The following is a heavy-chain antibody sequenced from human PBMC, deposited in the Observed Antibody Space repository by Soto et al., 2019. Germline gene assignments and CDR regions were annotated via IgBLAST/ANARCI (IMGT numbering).Heavy chain of an antibody. D-gene: IGHD6-6*01. CDR2: IYPGDSDT. V-gene: IGHV5-51*01. J-gene: IGHJ4*02. CDR1: GYSFTSYW. CDR3: AAYTSSSGRHFDY. Sequence: GESLKISCKGSGYSFTSYWIGWVRQMPGKGLEWMGIIYPGDSDTRYSPSFQGQVTISADKSIRTAYLQWSSLKASDTAMYYCAAYTSSSGRHFDYWGQGTLVTVSS.